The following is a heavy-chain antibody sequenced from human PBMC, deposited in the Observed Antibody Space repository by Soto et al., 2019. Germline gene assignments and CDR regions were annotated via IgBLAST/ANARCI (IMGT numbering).Heavy chain of an antibody. Sequence: GGSLRLSCAASGFTFSSYWMHWVRQAPGKGLVWVSRINSDGSSTSYADSVKGRFTISRDNAKNTLYLQMNSLRAEDTAVYYCARGGTDYDIFTGYGMDVWGQGTTVTVSS. J-gene: IGHJ6*02. CDR3: ARGGTDYDIFTGYGMDV. CDR2: INSDGSST. D-gene: IGHD3-9*01. V-gene: IGHV3-74*01. CDR1: GFTFSSYW.